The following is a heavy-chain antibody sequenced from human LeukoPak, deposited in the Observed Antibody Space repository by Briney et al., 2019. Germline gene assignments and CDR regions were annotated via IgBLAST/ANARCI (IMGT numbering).Heavy chain of an antibody. Sequence: GGSLRLSCAASGFTFSSYGMHWVRQAPGNGLEWVVFIRYDGSNKYYADSVKGRFTISRDNSKNTLYLQMNSLRAEDTAVYYCAKDGGSGRDYYYYMDVWGKGTTVTISS. J-gene: IGHJ6*03. CDR3: AKDGGSGRDYYYYMDV. V-gene: IGHV3-30*02. CDR2: IRYDGSNK. D-gene: IGHD3-10*01. CDR1: GFTFSSYG.